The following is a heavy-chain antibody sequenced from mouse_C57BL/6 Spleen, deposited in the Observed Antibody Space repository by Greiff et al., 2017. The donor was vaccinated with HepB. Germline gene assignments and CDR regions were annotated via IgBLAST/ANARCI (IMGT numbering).Heavy chain of an antibody. Sequence: QVQLQQPGTELVKPGASVKLSCKASGYTFTSYWMHWVKQRPGQGLEWIGNINPSNGGTNYNEKFKSKATLPVDKSSSTAYMQLSSLTSEDTAVYYCALYDGYYYWYFDVWGTGTTVTVSS. V-gene: IGHV1-53*01. D-gene: IGHD2-3*01. J-gene: IGHJ1*03. CDR2: INPSNGGT. CDR3: ALYDGYYYWYFDV. CDR1: GYTFTSYW.